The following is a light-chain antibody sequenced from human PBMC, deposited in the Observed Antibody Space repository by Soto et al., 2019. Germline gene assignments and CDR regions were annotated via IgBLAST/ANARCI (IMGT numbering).Light chain of an antibody. J-gene: IGKJ2*02. Sequence: DIQMTQSPSSLSASVGDRVTITCRASQSINSNLNWYQQELGKAPKLLIYAASSLQSGVPSRFSGSGSGTDFSLTISSLQPEDFATYYCQQSHSTPRTFGQGTKLE. V-gene: IGKV1-39*01. CDR2: AAS. CDR1: QSINSN. CDR3: QQSHSTPRT.